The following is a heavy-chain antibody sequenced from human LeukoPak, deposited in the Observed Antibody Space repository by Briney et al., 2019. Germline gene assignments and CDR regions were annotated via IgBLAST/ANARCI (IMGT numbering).Heavy chain of an antibody. CDR1: GFTFSSYG. D-gene: IGHD6-13*01. V-gene: IGHV3-33*01. CDR2: IWYDGSNK. Sequence: GGSLRLSCAASGFTFSSYGMHWVRQAPGKGLEWVAVIWYDGSNKYYADSVKGRFTISRDNSKNTLYLQMNSLRAEDTAVYYCARDGGGVAAAGDYGMDVWGQGTTVTVSS. CDR3: ARDGGGVAAAGDYGMDV. J-gene: IGHJ6*02.